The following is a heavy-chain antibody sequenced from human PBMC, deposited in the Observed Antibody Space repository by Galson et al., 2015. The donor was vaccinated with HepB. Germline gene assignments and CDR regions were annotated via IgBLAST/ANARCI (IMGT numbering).Heavy chain of an antibody. CDR3: ARYRYCSGGSCQRRNWFDP. J-gene: IGHJ5*02. D-gene: IGHD2-15*01. CDR1: GGTFSSYA. CDR2: IIPILGIA. V-gene: IGHV1-69*10. Sequence: SVKVSCKASGGTFSSYAISWVRQAPGQGLEWMGGIIPILGIANYAQKFQGRVTITADKSTSTAYMELSSLRSEDMAVYYCARYRYCSGGSCQRRNWFDPWGQGTLVTVSS.